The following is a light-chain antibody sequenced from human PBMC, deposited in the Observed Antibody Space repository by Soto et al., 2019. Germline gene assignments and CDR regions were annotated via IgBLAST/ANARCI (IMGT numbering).Light chain of an antibody. CDR2: DVS. V-gene: IGLV2-14*01. Sequence: QSALTQPASVSGSPGQSITLSCTGTSSDVGGYNYVSWYQQHPGKAPNLIIFDVSNRPSGVSNRFSGSKSGNSASLTNSGLQAEDEADYYCSSYTCSNTPVVFGGGTKLTVL. J-gene: IGLJ2*01. CDR1: SSDVGGYNY. CDR3: SSYTCSNTPVV.